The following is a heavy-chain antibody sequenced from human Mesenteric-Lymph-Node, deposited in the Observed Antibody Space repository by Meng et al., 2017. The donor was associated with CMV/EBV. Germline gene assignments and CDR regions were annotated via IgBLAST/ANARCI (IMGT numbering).Heavy chain of an antibody. D-gene: IGHD4-11*01. CDR3: ATSSSNPSFSYGMDV. CDR1: GYTFTSYS. Sequence: ASVKVSCKPSGYTFTSYSISLVRQAPGQGLEWMGWISAYNGNTNYAQKLQGRVTMTTDTSTSTAYMELRGLRSDDTAVYYWATSSSNPSFSYGMDVWGQGTTVTVSS. CDR2: ISAYNGNT. V-gene: IGHV1-18*01. J-gene: IGHJ6*02.